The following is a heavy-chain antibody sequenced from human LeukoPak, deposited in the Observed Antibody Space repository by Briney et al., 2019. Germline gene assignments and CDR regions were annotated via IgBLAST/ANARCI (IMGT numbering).Heavy chain of an antibody. J-gene: IGHJ4*02. Sequence: GGSLRLSCAASEFTFSDAWMNWVRQAPGKGLEWVSAISGSGGSTYYADSVKGRFTISRDNSKNTLYLQMNSLRAEDTAVYYCAKDPDYYGSGSADYWGQGTLVTVSS. CDR1: EFTFSDAW. V-gene: IGHV3-23*01. D-gene: IGHD3-10*01. CDR3: AKDPDYYGSGSADY. CDR2: ISGSGGST.